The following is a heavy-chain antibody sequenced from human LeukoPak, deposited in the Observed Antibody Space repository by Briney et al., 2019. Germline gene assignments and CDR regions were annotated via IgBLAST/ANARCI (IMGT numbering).Heavy chain of an antibody. Sequence: SSETLSLTCTVSGGSMSRYYWSWVRQAPGKGLEWVSAISGSGGSTYYADSVKGRFTISRDNSKNTLYLQMNSLRAEDTAVYYCANRREPIGFRRFLEWYHDYWGQGTLVTVSS. CDR1: GGSMSRYY. CDR3: ANRREPIGFRRFLEWYHDY. CDR2: ISGSGGST. D-gene: IGHD3-3*01. J-gene: IGHJ4*02. V-gene: IGHV3-23*01.